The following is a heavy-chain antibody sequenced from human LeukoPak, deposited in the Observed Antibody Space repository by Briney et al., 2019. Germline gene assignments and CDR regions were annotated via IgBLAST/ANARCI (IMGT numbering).Heavy chain of an antibody. CDR2: IYSGGTT. J-gene: IGHJ4*02. V-gene: IGHV3-66*01. D-gene: IGHD4-17*01. CDR1: GFTVTSNY. CDR3: ASKLTSGY. Sequence: GGSLRLSCVVSGFTVTSNYMSWVRQAPGKGLEWVSFIYSGGTTNYSDSVKGRFTVYRDNSKNTLHLQINTLRAEDTAVYYCASKLTSGYWGQGTLVTVSS.